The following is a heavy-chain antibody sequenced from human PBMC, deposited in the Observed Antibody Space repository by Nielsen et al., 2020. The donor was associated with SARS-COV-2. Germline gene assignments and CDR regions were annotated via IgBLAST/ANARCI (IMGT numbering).Heavy chain of an antibody. CDR1: GFTFDDYA. D-gene: IGHD3-22*01. J-gene: IGHJ3*02. CDR3: AKEEHNSDSSGYTNAFDI. CDR2: ISWNSGSI. V-gene: IGHV3-9*01. Sequence: GGSLRLSCAASGFTFDDYAMHWVRQAPGKGLEWVSGISWNSGSIGYADSVKGRFTISRDNAKNSLYLQMNSLRAEDTALYYCAKEEHNSDSSGYTNAFDIWGQGTLVTASS.